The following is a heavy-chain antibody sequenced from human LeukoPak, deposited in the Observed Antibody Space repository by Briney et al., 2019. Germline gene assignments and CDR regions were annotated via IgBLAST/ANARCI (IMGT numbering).Heavy chain of an antibody. J-gene: IGHJ4*02. V-gene: IGHV4-4*02. CDR2: TSLSGPT. CDR3: SRENGVFSPFGY. D-gene: IGHD2-8*01. Sequence: SETLSLTCGVSGGSITSTNWWSWVRQPPGPGLEWIGETSLSGPTNYNPPLKTRATMALDTSKHHPALHLTSVTASDTAVYYCSRENGVFSPFGYWGQGTLVTVPS. CDR1: GGSITSTNW.